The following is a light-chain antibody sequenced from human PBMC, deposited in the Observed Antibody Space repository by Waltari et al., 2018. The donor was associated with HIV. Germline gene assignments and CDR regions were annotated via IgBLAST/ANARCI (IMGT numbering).Light chain of an antibody. J-gene: IGLJ3*02. Sequence: QTVVTQGPSFSVSPGGTVPLTFGLSCGSVSTRYYPGWYQQPPGQAPRTLIYNTNTRSSGVPDRFSGSILGNKAALTIAGAQADDESDYYCVLYMGSGISVFGGGTKLTVL. V-gene: IGLV8-61*01. CDR3: VLYMGSGISV. CDR2: NTN. CDR1: CGSVSTRYY.